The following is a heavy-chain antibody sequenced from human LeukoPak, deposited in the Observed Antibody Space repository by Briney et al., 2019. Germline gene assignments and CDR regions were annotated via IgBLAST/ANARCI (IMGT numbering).Heavy chain of an antibody. D-gene: IGHD1-20*01. CDR3: ARSPPIYNWNDVRSCYYYMDV. Sequence: SETLSLTCTVSGGSISSYYWSWIRQPPGKGLEWIGYIYYSGSTNYNPSLKSRVTISVDTSKNQFSLKLSSVTAADTAVYYCARSPPIYNWNDVRSCYYYMDVWGKGTTVTISS. CDR2: IYYSGST. J-gene: IGHJ6*03. V-gene: IGHV4-59*12. CDR1: GGSISSYY.